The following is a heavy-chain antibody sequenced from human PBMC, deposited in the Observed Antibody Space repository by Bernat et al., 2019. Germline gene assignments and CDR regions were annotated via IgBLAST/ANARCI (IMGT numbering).Heavy chain of an antibody. CDR3: ARKSIADDY. CDR1: GGPLSGYY. D-gene: IGHD6-6*01. J-gene: IGHJ4*02. V-gene: IGHV4-34*01. Sequence: QVQLQQWGAGLLEPSETLSLTCGVYGGPLSGYYWSWFRQPPGKGLEWIGETSHGGSTNYNPSLKSRVTISVDTSKSQFSLKLSSVTAADTAVYYCARKSIADDYWGQGTTVTVSS. CDR2: TSHGGST.